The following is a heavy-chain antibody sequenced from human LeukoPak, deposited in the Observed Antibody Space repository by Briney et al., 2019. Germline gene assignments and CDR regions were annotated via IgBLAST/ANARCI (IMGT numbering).Heavy chain of an antibody. CDR2: ISSTSSYI. CDR3: ARRFCSTSSCDAFDI. J-gene: IGHJ3*02. CDR1: GFTFSIYS. V-gene: IGHV3-21*06. D-gene: IGHD2-2*01. Sequence: GGSLRLSCAASGFTFSIYSVTWVRQAPGKGLEWVASISSTSSYIYYADSVRGRFTISRDNAQYLAYLQMNSLRAEDTAVYYCARRFCSTSSCDAFDIWGQGTMVTVSS.